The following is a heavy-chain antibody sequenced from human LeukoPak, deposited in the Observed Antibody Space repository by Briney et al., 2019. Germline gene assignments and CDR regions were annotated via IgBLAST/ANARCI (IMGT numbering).Heavy chain of an antibody. CDR1: GFTFSSYA. V-gene: IGHV3-23*01. Sequence: RGSLRLSCAASGFTFSSYAMSWVRQAPGKGLEWVSAISGSGGSTYYADSVKGRFTISRDNSKNTLYLQMNSLRAEDTAVYYCAKDDTPGKEWLEVIDYWGQGTLVTVSS. CDR2: ISGSGGST. CDR3: AKDDTPGKEWLEVIDY. J-gene: IGHJ4*02. D-gene: IGHD3-3*01.